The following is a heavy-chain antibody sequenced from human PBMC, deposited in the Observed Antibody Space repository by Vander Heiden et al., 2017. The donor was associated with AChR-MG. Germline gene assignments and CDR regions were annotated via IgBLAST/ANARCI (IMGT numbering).Heavy chain of an antibody. J-gene: IGHJ6*02. D-gene: IGHD6-13*01. CDR1: GFTFSSYS. CDR3: ARDLGTGYSSSWDYYYGMDV. CDR2: ISSSSSYI. Sequence: EVQLVESGGGLVKPGGSLRLSCAASGFTFSSYSMNWVRQAPGKGLEWVSSISSSSSYIYYADSVKGRFTISRDNAKNSLYLQMNSLRAEDTAVYYCARDLGTGYSSSWDYYYGMDVWGQGTTVTVSS. V-gene: IGHV3-21*01.